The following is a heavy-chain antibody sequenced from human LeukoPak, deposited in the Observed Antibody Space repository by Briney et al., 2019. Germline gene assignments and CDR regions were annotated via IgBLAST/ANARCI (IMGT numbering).Heavy chain of an antibody. CDR2: IGGYDHST. D-gene: IGHD1-26*01. Sequence: PGGSLRLSCAASDFSFITYAMSWVRQSPGKGLEWVSGIGGYDHSTYYPDSLKGRFTISKDTSKNTLYLQMNSLTAGDTAVYYCAKDSHSGYFDYWGQGTLVTVSS. V-gene: IGHV3-23*01. J-gene: IGHJ4*02. CDR1: DFSFITYA. CDR3: AKDSHSGYFDY.